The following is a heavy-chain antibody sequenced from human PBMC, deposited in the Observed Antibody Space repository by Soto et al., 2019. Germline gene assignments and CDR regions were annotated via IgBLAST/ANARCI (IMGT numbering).Heavy chain of an antibody. CDR3: ARGPYSSSRSSIQTFDY. CDR2: INHSGST. V-gene: IGHV4-34*01. Sequence: PSETLSLTCAVYGGSFSGYYWSWIRQPPGKGLEWIGEINHSGSTNYNPSLKSRVTISVDTSKNQFSLKLSSVTAADTAVYYCARGPYSSSRSSIQTFDYWGQGTLVTVSS. J-gene: IGHJ4*02. CDR1: GGSFSGYY. D-gene: IGHD6-13*01.